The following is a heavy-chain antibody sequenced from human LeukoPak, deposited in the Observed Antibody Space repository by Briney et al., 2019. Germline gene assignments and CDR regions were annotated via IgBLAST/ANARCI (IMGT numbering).Heavy chain of an antibody. CDR1: GYTFTSYG. J-gene: IGHJ4*02. V-gene: IGHV1-69*13. CDR2: IIPIFGTA. D-gene: IGHD3-10*01. CDR3: ARDQAMVRGVIVDFDY. Sequence: ASVKVSCKASGYTFTSYGITWVRQAPGQGLECMGGIIPIFGTANYAQKFQGRVTITADEFTSTAYMELSGLRSEDTAVYYCARDQAMVRGVIVDFDYWGQGTLVTVSS.